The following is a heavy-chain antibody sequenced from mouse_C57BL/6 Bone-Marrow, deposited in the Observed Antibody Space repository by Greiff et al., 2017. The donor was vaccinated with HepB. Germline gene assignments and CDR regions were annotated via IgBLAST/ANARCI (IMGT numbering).Heavy chain of an antibody. Sequence: VQLQQPGAELVKPGASVKLSCKASGYTFTSYWMHWVKQRPGQGLEWIGMIHPNSGSTNYNEKFKSKATLTVDKSSSTAYMQLSSLTSEDSAVYYCARRAYDGYSYAMDYWGQGTSVTVSS. CDR3: ARRAYDGYSYAMDY. J-gene: IGHJ4*01. CDR1: GYTFTSYW. CDR2: IHPNSGST. D-gene: IGHD2-3*01. V-gene: IGHV1-64*01.